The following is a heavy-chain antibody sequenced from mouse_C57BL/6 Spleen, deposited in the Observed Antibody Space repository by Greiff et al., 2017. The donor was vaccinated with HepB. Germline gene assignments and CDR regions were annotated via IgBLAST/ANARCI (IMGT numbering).Heavy chain of an antibody. V-gene: IGHV1-82*01. CDR1: GYAFSSSW. CDR3: ARGTVVAYWYFDV. J-gene: IGHJ1*03. D-gene: IGHD1-1*01. Sequence: VQVVESGPELVKPGASVKISCKASGYAFSSSWMNWVKQRPGKGLEWIGRIYPGDGDTNYNGKFKGKATLTADKSSSTAYMQLSSLTSEDSAVYFCARGTVVAYWYFDVWGTGTTVTVSS. CDR2: IYPGDGDT.